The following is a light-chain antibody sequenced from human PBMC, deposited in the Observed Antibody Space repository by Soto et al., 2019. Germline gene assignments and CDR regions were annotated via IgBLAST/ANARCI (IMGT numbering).Light chain of an antibody. V-gene: IGKV3-15*01. CDR2: GAS. CDR1: QTISGT. Sequence: EIVMTQSPATLSVSPGGRATLSCRASQTISGTLAWYQQKPGQAPRLLIHGASTKAPGFPARFSGSGSGTDFTLTISSLQSEDFAVYCCQQYDNWPWTFGQGTKMEIK. J-gene: IGKJ1*01. CDR3: QQYDNWPWT.